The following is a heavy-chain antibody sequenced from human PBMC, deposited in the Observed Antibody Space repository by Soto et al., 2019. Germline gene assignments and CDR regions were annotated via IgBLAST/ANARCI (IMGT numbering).Heavy chain of an antibody. CDR2: INPNSGGT. Sequence: ASVKVSCNASGYTVSGYYMHWVRQAPGQGLEWMGWINPNSGGTNYAQKFQGRVTMTRDTSISAACMELSRPRSDDPAVYYCWRERHYYRSGSYYNVDQHIDSWG. CDR3: WRERHYYRSGSYYNVDQHIDS. D-gene: IGHD3-10*01. CDR1: GYTVSGYY. J-gene: IGHJ5*01. V-gene: IGHV1-2*02.